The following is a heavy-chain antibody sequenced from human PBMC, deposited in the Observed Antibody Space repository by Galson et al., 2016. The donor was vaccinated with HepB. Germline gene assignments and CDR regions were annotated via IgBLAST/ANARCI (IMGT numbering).Heavy chain of an antibody. CDR2: ISGSGGAT. CDR1: GFTFDDYA. J-gene: IGHJ6*02. D-gene: IGHD6-13*01. V-gene: IGHV3-23*01. Sequence: SLRLSCAASGFTFDDYAMTWVRQAPGKGLEWVSVISGSGGATYYPDSVKGRFTISRDNSRNALYLQMNSLRAEDTAVYYCAKASSPGYYYGMDVWGQGTTVTVSS. CDR3: AKASSPGYYYGMDV.